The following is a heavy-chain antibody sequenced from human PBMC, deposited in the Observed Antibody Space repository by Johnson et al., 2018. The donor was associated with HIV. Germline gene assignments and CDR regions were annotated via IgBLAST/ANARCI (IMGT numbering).Heavy chain of an antibody. J-gene: IGHJ3*02. Sequence: QVQLVESGGGVVQPGRSLRLSCAASGFTFSSYAMHWVRQAPGKGLEWVAVISYDGSNKYYADSVKGRFTISRDNSKNTLYLQMNSLRAEDTAVYYCARGKFSSGWYAFDIWGQGTMLTVSS. D-gene: IGHD6-19*01. CDR3: ARGKFSSGWYAFDI. CDR2: ISYDGSNK. CDR1: GFTFSSYA. V-gene: IGHV3-30*04.